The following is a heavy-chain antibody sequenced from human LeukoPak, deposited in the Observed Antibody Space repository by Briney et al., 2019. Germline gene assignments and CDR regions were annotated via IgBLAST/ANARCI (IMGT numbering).Heavy chain of an antibody. CDR3: ARSLSHLPQNRLRFLGHYFDY. J-gene: IGHJ4*02. V-gene: IGHV4-34*01. Sequence: PSETLSLTFAVYGGSFSGYYWSWIRQPPGKGLEWIGEINHSGSTNYNPSLKSRVTISVDTSKNQFSLKLSSVTAADTAVYYCARSLSHLPQNRLRFLGHYFDYWGQGTLVTVSS. CDR2: INHSGST. D-gene: IGHD3-3*01. CDR1: GGSFSGYY.